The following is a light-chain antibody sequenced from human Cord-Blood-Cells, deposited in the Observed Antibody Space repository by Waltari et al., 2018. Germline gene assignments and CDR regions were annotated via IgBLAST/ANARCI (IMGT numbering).Light chain of an antibody. J-gene: IGKJ4*01. Sequence: DIQMTQSPSSLSASVGDRVNITCQASQDISNYLNWYQQKPGKAPKLLIYGASNLETGVPSRFSGSGSRTDFTFTISSLQPEDIATYYCQQYDNLLALTFGGGTKVEIK. CDR3: QQYDNLLALT. CDR1: QDISNY. CDR2: GAS. V-gene: IGKV1-33*01.